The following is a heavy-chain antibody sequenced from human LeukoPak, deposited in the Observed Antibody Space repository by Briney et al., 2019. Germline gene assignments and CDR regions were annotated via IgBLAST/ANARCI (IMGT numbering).Heavy chain of an antibody. CDR1: GFTFSSYW. Sequence: GGSLRLSCAASGFTFSSYWMHWVRQAPGKGLVWVSRINNVGSSTTYADSVKGRFTISRGNAKNTLYLQMNSLSAEDTAVYYCVRDGDYFDYWGQGTPVTVSS. CDR3: VRDGDYFDY. J-gene: IGHJ4*02. D-gene: IGHD4-17*01. CDR2: INNVGSST. V-gene: IGHV3-74*01.